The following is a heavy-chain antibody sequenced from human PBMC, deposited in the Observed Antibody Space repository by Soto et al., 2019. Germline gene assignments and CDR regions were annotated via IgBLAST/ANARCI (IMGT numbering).Heavy chain of an antibody. D-gene: IGHD2-21*01. Sequence: QVYLHQSGPGLVKPSGTLSLTCAVSGDSISSTHWWTWVRQTPGKGLEWIGEVYHSGSTSYNPSRKSRVTISVDKSNNTFSLKLTSVTAADPAVYYCATLPPRIVVTVLPIPTWGQGTLVSVSS. V-gene: IGHV4-4*02. CDR1: GDSISSTHW. J-gene: IGHJ5*02. CDR3: ATLPPRIVVTVLPIPT. CDR2: VYHSGST.